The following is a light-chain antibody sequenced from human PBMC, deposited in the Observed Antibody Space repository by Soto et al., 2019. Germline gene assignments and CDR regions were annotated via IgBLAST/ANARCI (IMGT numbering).Light chain of an antibody. V-gene: IGKV3-20*01. Sequence: EVMLSLSLGTLSLYPGERATLSCRASQSVSSSYLAWYQQKPGQAPRLLIYGASSRATGIPDRFSGSGSGTDFTLTISRLEPEDFAVYYCQQYGSSPWTFGQRSK. CDR2: GAS. CDR3: QQYGSSPWT. J-gene: IGKJ1*01. CDR1: QSVSSSY.